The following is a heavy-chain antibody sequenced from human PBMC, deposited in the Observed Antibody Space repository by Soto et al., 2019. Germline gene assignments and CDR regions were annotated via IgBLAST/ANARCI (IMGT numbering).Heavy chain of an antibody. D-gene: IGHD3-22*01. J-gene: IGHJ4*02. CDR2: ISGSGGST. Sequence: PGGSLRLSCAASGFTFSSYAMSWVRQAPGKGLEWVSAISGSGGSTYYADSVKGRFTISRDNSKNTLYLQMNSLRAEDTAVYYCAKQYYYDSSGYYGDYFDYRGQGTLVTVSS. V-gene: IGHV3-23*01. CDR1: GFTFSSYA. CDR3: AKQYYYDSSGYYGDYFDY.